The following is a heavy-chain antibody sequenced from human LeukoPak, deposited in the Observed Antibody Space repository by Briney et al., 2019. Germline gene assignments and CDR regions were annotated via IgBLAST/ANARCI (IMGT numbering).Heavy chain of an antibody. D-gene: IGHD6-6*01. CDR2: IYYSGST. CDR1: GGSISRYY. J-gene: IGHJ4*02. V-gene: IGHV4-59*01. CDR3: ASGSSMYGY. Sequence: SETLSLTCTVSGGSISRYYRSWIRQPPGKGLEWIGYIYYSGSTNYNPSLKSRVTISVDMSKNQFSLNLSSVTTADTAVYYCASGSSMYGYWGQGTLVTVSS.